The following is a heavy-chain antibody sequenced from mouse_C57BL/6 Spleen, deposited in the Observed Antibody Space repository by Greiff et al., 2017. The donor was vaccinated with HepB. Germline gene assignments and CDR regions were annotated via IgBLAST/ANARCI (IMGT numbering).Heavy chain of an antibody. J-gene: IGHJ1*03. V-gene: IGHV1-15*01. D-gene: IGHD1-1*01. CDR3: TRCYGSSYWYFDV. CDR2: IDPETGGT. Sequence: VKLQESGAELVRPGASVTLSCKASGYTFTDYEMPWVKQTPVHGLEWIGAIDPETGGTAYNQKFKGKAILTADKSSSTAYMELRSLTSEDSAVYYCTRCYGSSYWYFDVWGTGTTVTVSS. CDR1: GYTFTDYE.